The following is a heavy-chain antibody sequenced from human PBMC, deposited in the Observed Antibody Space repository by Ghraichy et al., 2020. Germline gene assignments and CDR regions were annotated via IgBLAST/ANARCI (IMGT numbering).Heavy chain of an antibody. D-gene: IGHD4-17*01. CDR2: IIPILGIA. CDR1: GGTFSSYA. CDR3: ARVPHPDYGDYLYYFDY. Sequence: SVKVSCKASGGTFSSYAISWVRQAPGQGLEWMGRIIPILGIANYAQKFQGRVTITADKSTSTAYMELSSLRSEDTAVYYCARVPHPDYGDYLYYFDYWGQGTLVTVSS. J-gene: IGHJ4*02. V-gene: IGHV1-69*04.